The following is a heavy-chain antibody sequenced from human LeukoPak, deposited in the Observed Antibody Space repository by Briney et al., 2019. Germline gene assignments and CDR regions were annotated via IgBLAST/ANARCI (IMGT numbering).Heavy chain of an antibody. D-gene: IGHD2-2*01. CDR1: EGTFSSYA. V-gene: IGHV1-69*13. CDR3: ARGVPAAMIGADAFDI. CDR2: FIPIFGTA. Sequence: ASVKVSCKASEGTFSSYAISWVRQALGQGLDWMGGFIPIFGTANYAQKFQGRVTITADESTSTAYMELSSLRSEDTAVYYCARGVPAAMIGADAFDIWGQGTMVTVSS. J-gene: IGHJ3*02.